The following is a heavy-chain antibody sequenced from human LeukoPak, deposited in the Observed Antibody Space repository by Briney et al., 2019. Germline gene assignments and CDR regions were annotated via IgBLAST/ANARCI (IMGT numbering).Heavy chain of an antibody. CDR2: ISSSGSTI. Sequence: GGSLRLSCAASGFTFIDFEMNWVRQAPGKGLEWVSYISSSGSTIYYADAVKGRFTISRDNAKNSLYLQMNSLRAEDTAVYYCAELGITMIGGVWGKGTTVTISS. CDR3: AELGITMIGGV. D-gene: IGHD3-10*02. J-gene: IGHJ6*04. V-gene: IGHV3-48*03. CDR1: GFTFIDFE.